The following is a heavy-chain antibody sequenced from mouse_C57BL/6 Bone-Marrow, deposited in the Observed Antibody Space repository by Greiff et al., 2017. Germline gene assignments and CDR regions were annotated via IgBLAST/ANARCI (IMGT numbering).Heavy chain of an antibody. V-gene: IGHV1-55*01. CDR2: IYPGSGST. CDR3: ARGAAIVTTRYYFDD. Sequence: QVQLQQPGAELVKPGASVKMSCKASGYTFTSYWITWVKQRPGQGLEWIGDIYPGSGSTNYNEKFKGKATLTVDTSSSTAYMQLSRLTSEDAAVYYCARGAAIVTTRYYFDDWGQGTTLTVSS. J-gene: IGHJ2*01. CDR1: GYTFTSYW. D-gene: IGHD2-5*01.